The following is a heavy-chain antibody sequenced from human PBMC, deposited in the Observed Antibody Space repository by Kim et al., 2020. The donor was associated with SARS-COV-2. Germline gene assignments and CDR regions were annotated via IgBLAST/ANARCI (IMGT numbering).Heavy chain of an antibody. V-gene: IGHV4-39*01. CDR2: IYYSGST. CDR1: GGSISSSSYY. D-gene: IGHD6-19*01. CDR3: ASTQYSSGWGGAYYYYGMDV. J-gene: IGHJ6*02. Sequence: SETLSLTCTVSGGSISSSSYYWGWIRQPPGKGLEWIGSIYYSGSTYYNPSLKSRVTISADTSKNQFSLKLSSVTAADTAVYYCASTQYSSGWGGAYYYYGMDVWGQGTTVTVSS.